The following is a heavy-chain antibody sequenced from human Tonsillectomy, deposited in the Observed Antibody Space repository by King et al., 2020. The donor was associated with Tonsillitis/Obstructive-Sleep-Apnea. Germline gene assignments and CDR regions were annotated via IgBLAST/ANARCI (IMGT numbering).Heavy chain of an antibody. J-gene: IGHJ4*02. CDR2: ISWNSGSI. D-gene: IGHD3-3*01. CDR3: AKGRSITIFGVVTNGFDY. Sequence: VQLVESGGGFVQPGRSLRLSCAASGFSLDDYAINWVRQAPGKGLEWVSGISWNSGSIGYADSVKGRFTISRDNAKNSLYLQMNSLRVEDTALYYCAKGRSITIFGVVTNGFDYWGQGTLVTVSS. CDR1: GFSLDDYA. V-gene: IGHV3-9*01.